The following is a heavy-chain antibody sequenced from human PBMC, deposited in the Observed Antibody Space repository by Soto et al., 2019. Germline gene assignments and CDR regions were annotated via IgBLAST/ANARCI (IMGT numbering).Heavy chain of an antibody. CDR1: GFTFSSYA. Sequence: VQLVESGGGVVQPGRSLRLSCAASGFTFSSYAMHWVRQAPGKGLEWVAVISYDGSNKYYADSVKGRFTISRDNSKNSLYLQMNSLRAEDTAVYYCARGDIVVVPAAIFGHFVYWGQGTLVTVSS. CDR3: ARGDIVVVPAAIFGHFVY. CDR2: ISYDGSNK. J-gene: IGHJ4*02. D-gene: IGHD2-2*01. V-gene: IGHV3-30-3*01.